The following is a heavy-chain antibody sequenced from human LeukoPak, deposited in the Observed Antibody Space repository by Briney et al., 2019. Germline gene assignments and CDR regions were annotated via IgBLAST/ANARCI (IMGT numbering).Heavy chain of an antibody. CDR3: ARDSYSKNDY. CDR2: ISSSSSTI. Sequence: GGSLRLSCAASGFTFSTYSMTWVRQAPGKGLEWLSYISSSSSTIYYGGSAKGRFTVSRDNAKNLLYLQMNSLRAEDTAVYFCARDSYSKNDYWGQGTLVTVSS. D-gene: IGHD4-11*01. CDR1: GFTFSTYS. V-gene: IGHV3-48*01. J-gene: IGHJ4*02.